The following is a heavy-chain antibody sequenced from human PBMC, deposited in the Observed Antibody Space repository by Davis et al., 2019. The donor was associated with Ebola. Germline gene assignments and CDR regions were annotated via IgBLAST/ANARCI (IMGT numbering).Heavy chain of an antibody. CDR3: ARRAGDYVDY. Sequence: ESLKISCAASGFTFSSYSMNWIRQPPGKGLEWIGEINHSGSTNYNPSLKSRVTISVDTSKNQFSLKLSSVTAADTAVYYCARRAGDYVDYWGQGTLVTVSS. D-gene: IGHD4-17*01. V-gene: IGHV4-34*01. CDR1: GFTFSSYS. J-gene: IGHJ4*02. CDR2: INHSGST.